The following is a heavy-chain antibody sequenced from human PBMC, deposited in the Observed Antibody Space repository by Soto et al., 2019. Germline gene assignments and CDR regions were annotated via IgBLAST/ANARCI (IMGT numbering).Heavy chain of an antibody. J-gene: IGHJ6*02. CDR1: GVTYSTYT. V-gene: IGHV3-30-3*01. CDR2: ISYDGNNK. CDR3: AKALTYCGGDCYPLPYYYYGMDV. D-gene: IGHD2-21*02. Sequence: PERSLRLSCAASGVTYSTYTMHWVRQAPGKGLEWVAVISYDGNNKFYADSVKGRFTISRDNSKNTLYLQMNSLRAEDTAVYYCAKALTYCGGDCYPLPYYYYGMDVWGQGTTVTVSS.